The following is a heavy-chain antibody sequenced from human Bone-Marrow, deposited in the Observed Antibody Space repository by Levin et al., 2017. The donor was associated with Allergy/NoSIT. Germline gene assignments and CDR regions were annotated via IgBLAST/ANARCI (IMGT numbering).Heavy chain of an antibody. J-gene: IGHJ5*02. CDR3: AKDPYYDFWNEYSNWFDP. CDR1: GFTFSSYA. D-gene: IGHD3-3*01. Sequence: SCAASGFTFSSYAMSWVRQAPGTGLEWVSAISGSGGSTYYADSVKGRFTISRDNSKNTLYLQMNSLRAEDTAVYYCAKDPYYDFWNEYSNWFDPWGQGTLVTVSS. V-gene: IGHV3-23*01. CDR2: ISGSGGST.